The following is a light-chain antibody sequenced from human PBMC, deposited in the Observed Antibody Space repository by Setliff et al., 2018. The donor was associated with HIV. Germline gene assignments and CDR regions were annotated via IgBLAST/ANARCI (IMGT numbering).Light chain of an antibody. CDR3: CSYAGTYTYI. Sequence: QSALTQPRSVSGSPGQSVTLSCTGSSSDVGAYNYVSWYQQYPGKAPKLIIYDVSKRPSGVPDRFSGSKSGDTASLTISGLQSEDEADYYCCSYAGTYTYIFGSGTKSAS. CDR2: DVS. J-gene: IGLJ1*01. CDR1: SSDVGAYNY. V-gene: IGLV2-11*01.